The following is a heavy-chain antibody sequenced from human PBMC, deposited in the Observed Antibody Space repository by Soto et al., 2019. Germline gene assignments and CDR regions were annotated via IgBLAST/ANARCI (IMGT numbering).Heavy chain of an antibody. J-gene: IGHJ3*02. V-gene: IGHV3-30-3*02. CDR3: AKLPGSSGRGAFDI. Sequence: GGSLRLSCAASGFTFSSYAMHWVRQAPGKGLEWVAVISYDGSNKYYADSVKGRFTISRDNSKNTLYLQMNSLRAEDTAVYYCAKLPGSSGRGAFDIWGQGTMVTVSS. CDR1: GFTFSSYA. CDR2: ISYDGSNK. D-gene: IGHD3-22*01.